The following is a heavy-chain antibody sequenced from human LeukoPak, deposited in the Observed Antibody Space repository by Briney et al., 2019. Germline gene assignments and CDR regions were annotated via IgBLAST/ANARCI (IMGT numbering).Heavy chain of an antibody. J-gene: IGHJ4*02. V-gene: IGHV4-59*01. CDR2: IYYSGST. D-gene: IGHD3-22*01. Sequence: SETLSLTCTVSGGSISTYYWSWIRQPPGKGLEWIGYIYYSGSTNYNPSLKSRVTISLDTSKNQFSLKLNSVTAADTAMYYCARSFSPNYYDLLDYWGQGTRVTVSS. CDR1: GGSISTYY. CDR3: ARSFSPNYYDLLDY.